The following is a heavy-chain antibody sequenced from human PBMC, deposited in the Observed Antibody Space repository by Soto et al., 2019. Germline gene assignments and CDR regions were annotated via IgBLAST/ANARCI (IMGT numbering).Heavy chain of an antibody. V-gene: IGHV1-2*04. CDR3: ARDLFPYGSEQADYGMDV. J-gene: IGHJ6*02. D-gene: IGHD3-10*01. CDR1: GYTFTGYY. Sequence: ASVKVSCKASGYTFTGYYMHWVRQAPGQGLEWMGWINPNSGGTNYAQKFQGWVTMTRDTSISTAYMELSRLRSDDTAVYYCARDLFPYGSEQADYGMDVWGQGTTVTVSS. CDR2: INPNSGGT.